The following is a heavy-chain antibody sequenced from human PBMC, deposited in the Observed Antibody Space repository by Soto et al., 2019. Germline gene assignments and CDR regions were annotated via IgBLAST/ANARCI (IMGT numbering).Heavy chain of an antibody. CDR2: ISGSGDST. J-gene: IGHJ4*02. CDR3: AKSPPGSWAYFDY. Sequence: TASGFTFSSYAMSWVRQAPGKGLEWVATISGSGDSTYYADSVQGRLTISRDNSKNTLYLQMNSLRAEDTAIFSCAKSPPGSWAYFDYWGQGTLVTVSS. D-gene: IGHD6-13*01. V-gene: IGHV3-23*01. CDR1: GFTFSSYA.